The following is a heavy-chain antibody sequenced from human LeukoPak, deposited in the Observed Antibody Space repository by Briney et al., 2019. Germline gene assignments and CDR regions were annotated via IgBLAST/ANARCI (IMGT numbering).Heavy chain of an antibody. CDR2: INHSGST. CDR3: ARPGYCSGGSCYYYYGLDV. Sequence: ETLSLTCAVYGGSFSGYYWSWIRQPPGKGLEWIGEINHSGSTNYNPSLKSRVTISVDTSKNQFSLKLSSVTAADTAVYYCARPGYCSGGSCYYYYGLDVWGQGTTVTVSS. D-gene: IGHD2-15*01. J-gene: IGHJ6*02. CDR1: GGSFSGYY. V-gene: IGHV4-34*01.